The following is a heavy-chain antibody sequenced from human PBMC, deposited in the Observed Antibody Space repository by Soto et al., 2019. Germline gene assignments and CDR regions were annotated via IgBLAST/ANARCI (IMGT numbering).Heavy chain of an antibody. J-gene: IGHJ4*02. CDR2: IYHSGST. V-gene: IGHV4-4*02. Sequence: SETLSLTCAASGGSISSSNWWGWVRQPPGKGLEWIGEIYHSGSTNYNPSLKSRVTISVDKSKNQFSLKLSSVTAADTAVYYCARVGYSKTFDYWGQGTLVTVSS. CDR1: GGSISSSNW. D-gene: IGHD4-4*01. CDR3: ARVGYSKTFDY.